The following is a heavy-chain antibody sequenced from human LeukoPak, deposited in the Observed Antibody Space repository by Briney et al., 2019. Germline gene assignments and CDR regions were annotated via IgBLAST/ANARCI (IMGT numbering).Heavy chain of an antibody. CDR2: IISTGGTI. D-gene: IGHD6-19*01. CDR3: AGYSSGWFGAFHI. Sequence: GGSLRLSCAASGFTFSDYYMSWIRQAPGKGLEWLSYIISTGGTIYYADSVKGRFTISRDNAKNSLYLQMNSLRAGDTAVYYCAGYSSGWFGAFHIWGQGTMVTVSS. J-gene: IGHJ3*02. V-gene: IGHV3-11*04. CDR1: GFTFSDYY.